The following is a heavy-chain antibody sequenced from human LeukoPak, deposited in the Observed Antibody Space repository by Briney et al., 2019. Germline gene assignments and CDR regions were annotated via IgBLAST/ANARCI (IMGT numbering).Heavy chain of an antibody. D-gene: IGHD2-2*01. V-gene: IGHV3-15*01. CDR2: IKSKTDGGTT. CDR1: GFTFSNAW. CDR3: TTDFSSPSWHPPTDY. Sequence: PGGSLRLSCAASGFTFSNAWMSLVRQAPGKGLEWVGRIKSKTDGGTTDYAAPVKGRFTISRDDSKNTLYLQINSLKTEDTAVFYCTTDFSSPSWHPPTDYGAQETLSTVPS. J-gene: IGHJ4*02.